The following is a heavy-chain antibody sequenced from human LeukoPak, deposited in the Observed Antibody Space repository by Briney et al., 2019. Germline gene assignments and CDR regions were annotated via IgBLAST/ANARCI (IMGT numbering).Heavy chain of an antibody. CDR2: IKSKTDGGTA. V-gene: IGHV3-15*01. J-gene: IGHJ6*02. D-gene: IGHD2-21*02. CDR3: TTEVDCGGDCYSYYYYGMDV. Sequence: PGGSLRLSCAASGFIFSNAWMSWVRQAPGKGLEWVGRIKSKTDGGTADYAAPVKGRFIISRDDSKKTLYLQMNSLKTEDTAVYYCTTEVDCGGDCYSYYYYGMDVWGQGTTVTVSS. CDR1: GFIFSNAW.